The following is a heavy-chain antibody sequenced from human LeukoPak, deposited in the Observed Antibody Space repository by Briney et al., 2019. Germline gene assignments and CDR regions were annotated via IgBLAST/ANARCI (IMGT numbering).Heavy chain of an antibody. J-gene: IGHJ4*02. CDR1: GGSVSSGSYY. V-gene: IGHV4-61*01. D-gene: IGHD1-26*01. CDR3: ARALGYSGSYLAY. Sequence: SETLALTCTVAGGSVSSGSYYWSWIRQPPGKGLEWIGYIYYSGSTNYNPSLKSRITISVDTSKNQFSLKLSSVTAADTAVYYCARALGYSGSYLAYWGQGTLVTVSS. CDR2: IYYSGST.